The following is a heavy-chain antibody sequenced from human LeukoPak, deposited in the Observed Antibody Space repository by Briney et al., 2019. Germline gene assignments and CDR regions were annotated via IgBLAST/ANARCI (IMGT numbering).Heavy chain of an antibody. V-gene: IGHV5-51*01. J-gene: IGHJ3*02. CDR1: GCSFTTYW. Sequence: GESLRISCKGSGCSFTTYWIGWVRQMPGKGLEWMGIVYPGGSDTRYSPSFQGQVTISADKSITTAYLQWSSLKASDTAIYYCARSGQYDYISGTYYDAFDIWGQGTLVTVSS. CDR3: ARSGQYDYISGTYYDAFDI. CDR2: VYPGGSDT. D-gene: IGHD3-16*01.